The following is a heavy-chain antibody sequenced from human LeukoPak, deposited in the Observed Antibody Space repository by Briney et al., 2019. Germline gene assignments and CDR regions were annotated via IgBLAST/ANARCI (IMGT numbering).Heavy chain of an antibody. J-gene: IGHJ4*02. Sequence: GASVKVSCKASGGTFSSYAISWVRQAPGQGLEWMGRIIPIFGTANYAQKFQGRVTITTDESTSTAYMELSSLGSEDTAVYYCAIKPYYYDSSGPVDYWGRGTLVTVSS. CDR1: GGTFSSYA. CDR3: AIKPYYYDSSGPVDY. D-gene: IGHD3-22*01. CDR2: IIPIFGTA. V-gene: IGHV1-69*05.